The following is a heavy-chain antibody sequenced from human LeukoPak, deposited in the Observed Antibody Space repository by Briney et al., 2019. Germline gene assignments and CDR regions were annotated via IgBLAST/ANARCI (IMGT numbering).Heavy chain of an antibody. CDR2: INPSGGST. V-gene: IGHV1-46*01. CDR1: GYTFTGYC. CDR3: AREGIGGSYYGMDV. D-gene: IGHD2-15*01. J-gene: IGHJ6*02. Sequence: ASVKVSCKASGYTFTGYCIHWVRQAPGQGLEWMGWINPSGGSTSYAQKFQGRVTMTRDTSTSTVYMELSSLRSEDTAVYYCAREGIGGSYYGMDVWGQGTTVTVSS.